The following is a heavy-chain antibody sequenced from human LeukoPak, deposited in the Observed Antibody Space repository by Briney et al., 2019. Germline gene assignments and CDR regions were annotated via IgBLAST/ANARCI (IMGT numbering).Heavy chain of an antibody. CDR3: ARKDAFDI. CDR2: INPNSGDT. Sequence: ASVRVSCKASGYTFTGYYMHWVRQAPGQGLEWMGWINPNSGDTNYAQKFQGRVTMTRDTSISTAYMELSRLRSDDTAMYYCARKDAFDIWGQGTMVTVSS. CDR1: GYTFTGYY. J-gene: IGHJ3*02. V-gene: IGHV1-2*02.